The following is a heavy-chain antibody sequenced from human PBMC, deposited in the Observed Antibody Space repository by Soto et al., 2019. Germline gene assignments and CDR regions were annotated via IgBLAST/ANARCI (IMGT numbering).Heavy chain of an antibody. CDR1: GVTFSNAW. D-gene: IGHD3-22*01. J-gene: IGHJ4*02. CDR3: TTDQPLYYDSSIACLDY. V-gene: IGHV3-15*07. CDR2: IKSKTDGGTK. Sequence: EVQLVKSGGGLVKPGESLRLPCAASGVTFSNAWMNWVRQAPGKGLEWVGRIKSKTDGGTKDYAAPVKGRFTISRDDSKNTLYLQMNRLKNDDTAVYYSTTDQPLYYDSSIACLDYWGQGTLVTVSS.